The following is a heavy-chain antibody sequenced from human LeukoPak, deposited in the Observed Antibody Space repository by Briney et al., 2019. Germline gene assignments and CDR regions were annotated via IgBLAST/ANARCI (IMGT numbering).Heavy chain of an antibody. CDR2: IKQDGSEK. V-gene: IGHV3-7*01. J-gene: IGHJ3*02. CDR1: GFTFDDFA. CDR3: ARDTVTPRDAFDI. Sequence: GGSLRLSCAASGFTFDDFAMSWVRQAPGKGLEWVANIKQDGSEKYYVDSVKGRFTISRDNAKNSLYLQMNSLRAEDTAVYYCARDTVTPRDAFDIWGQGTMVTVSS. D-gene: IGHD4-17*01.